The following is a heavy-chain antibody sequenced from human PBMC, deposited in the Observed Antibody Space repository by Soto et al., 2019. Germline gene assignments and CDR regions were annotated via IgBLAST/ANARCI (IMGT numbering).Heavy chain of an antibody. D-gene: IGHD3-3*01. CDR1: GFTFSSYA. J-gene: IGHJ6*02. CDR3: GGKRYDFWSGYGREV. Sequence: GDSLILSCAASGFTFSSYAMSWVRQAPGKGLEWVSAISGSGGSTYYADSVKGRFTISRDNSKNTLYLQMNSLRAEDTAVYYCGGKRYDFWSGYGREVSGQGTTVTVSS. V-gene: IGHV3-23*01. CDR2: ISGSGGST.